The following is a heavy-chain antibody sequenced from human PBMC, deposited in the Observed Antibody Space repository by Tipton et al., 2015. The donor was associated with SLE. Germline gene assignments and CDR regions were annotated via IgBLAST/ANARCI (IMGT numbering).Heavy chain of an antibody. CDR3: ARDPAATLFFQH. V-gene: IGHV4-61*02. CDR1: AASISSANYY. D-gene: IGHD6-13*01. CDR2: IHSSGDT. Sequence: TLSLTCTVSAASISSANYYWNWIRQPAGQGLEWIGRIHSSGDTNYNPSLKSRVTVSVDMSKNQFSLRLSSVTAADTAVYYCARDPAATLFFQHWGQGTLVTVSS. J-gene: IGHJ1*01.